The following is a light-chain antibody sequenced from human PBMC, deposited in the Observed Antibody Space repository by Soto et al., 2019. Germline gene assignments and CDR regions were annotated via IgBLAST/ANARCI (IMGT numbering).Light chain of an antibody. CDR3: QQSYGTPIT. CDR1: QSISTY. Sequence: DIQMTQSPSSLSASVGDRVTITCRASQSISTYLNWHQQKPGKAPKLLIYAASNLESGVPSRFSGSGSGTDFTLTISSLQPEDFATYYCQQSYGTPITFGQGTRLDIK. J-gene: IGKJ5*01. V-gene: IGKV1-39*01. CDR2: AAS.